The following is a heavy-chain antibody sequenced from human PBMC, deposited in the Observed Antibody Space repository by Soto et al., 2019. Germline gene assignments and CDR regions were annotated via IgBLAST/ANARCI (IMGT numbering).Heavy chain of an antibody. CDR1: GGFVSSGSYY. V-gene: IGHV4-61*01. D-gene: IGHD1-1*01. CDR3: ARVERGTVTTVVDAFDI. J-gene: IGHJ3*02. Sequence: SETLSLTCAVYGGFVSSGSYYWSWIRQPPGKGLEWIGEMSHSGGTHFNPSLKSRVTISVDTSKNQFSLNVYSVTAADTALYYCARVERGTVTTVVDAFDIWGPGTMVTVSS. CDR2: MSHSGGT.